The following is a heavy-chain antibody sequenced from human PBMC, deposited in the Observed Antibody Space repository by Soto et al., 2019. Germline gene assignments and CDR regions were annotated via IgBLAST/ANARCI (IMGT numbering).Heavy chain of an antibody. J-gene: IGHJ1*01. CDR2: ISYDGSNK. D-gene: IGHD6-19*01. Sequence: GGSLRLSCAASGFTFSSYGMHWVRQTPGKGLEWVAVISYDGSNKYYADSVKGRFTISRDNSKNTLYLQMNSLRAEDTAVYFCAKGVPGIAVAGTGYFQHWGQGTLVTVSS. CDR1: GFTFSSYG. CDR3: AKGVPGIAVAGTGYFQH. V-gene: IGHV3-30*18.